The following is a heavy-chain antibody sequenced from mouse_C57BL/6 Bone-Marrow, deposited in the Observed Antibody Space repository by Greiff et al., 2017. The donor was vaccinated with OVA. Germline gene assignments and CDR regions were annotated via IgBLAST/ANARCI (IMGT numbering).Heavy chain of an antibody. CDR1: GFTFSDYG. CDR3: ARINYWYFDV. CDR2: ISSGSSTL. J-gene: IGHJ1*03. Sequence: EVKLMESGGGLVKPGGSLKLSCAASGFTFSDYGMHWVRQAPEKGLEWVAYISSGSSTLYYADTVKGRFTISRDNAKNTLFRQMTSLGSEDTARYYCARINYWYFDVWGTGTTVTVSS. V-gene: IGHV5-17*01.